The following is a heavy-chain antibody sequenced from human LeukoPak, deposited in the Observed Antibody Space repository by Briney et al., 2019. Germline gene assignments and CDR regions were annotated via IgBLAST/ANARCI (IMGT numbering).Heavy chain of an antibody. V-gene: IGHV4-39*01. CDR3: ARITGGPLNWFDP. CDR2: IYYSGST. CDR1: GGSISSYY. Sequence: PSETLSLTCTVSGGSISSYYWSWIRQPPGKGLEWIGSIYYSGSTYYNPSLKSRVTISVDTSKNQFSLKLSSVTAADTAVYYCARITGGPLNWFDPWGQGTLVTVSS. J-gene: IGHJ5*02. D-gene: IGHD7-27*01.